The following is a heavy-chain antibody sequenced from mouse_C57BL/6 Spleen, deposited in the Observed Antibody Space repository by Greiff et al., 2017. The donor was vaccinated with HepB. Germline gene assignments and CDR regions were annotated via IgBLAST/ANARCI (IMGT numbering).Heavy chain of an antibody. Sequence: EVKLEESGPGMVKPSQSLSLTCTVTGYSITSGYDWHWIRHFPGNKLEWMGYISYSGSTNYNPSLKSRISITHDTSKNHFFLKLNSVTTEDTATYYCARGWLLWAMDYWGQGTSVTVSS. CDR1: GYSITSGYD. J-gene: IGHJ4*01. CDR2: ISYSGST. CDR3: ARGWLLWAMDY. D-gene: IGHD2-3*01. V-gene: IGHV3-1*01.